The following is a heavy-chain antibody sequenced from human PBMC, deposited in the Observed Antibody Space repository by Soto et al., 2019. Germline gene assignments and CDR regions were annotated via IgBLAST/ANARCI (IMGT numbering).Heavy chain of an antibody. Sequence: QVQLVQSGAEVKKPGASVKVSCKASGYTFTGYYMHWVRQAPGQGLEWMGWINPNSGGTNYAQKFQGWVTMTRDTSISTAYMELSRLRSDDTAVYYCARSPPTKVTTSGGGGPNYYFDYWGQGTLVTVSS. D-gene: IGHD4-4*01. J-gene: IGHJ4*02. V-gene: IGHV1-2*04. CDR3: ARSPPTKVTTSGGGGPNYYFDY. CDR1: GYTFTGYY. CDR2: INPNSGGT.